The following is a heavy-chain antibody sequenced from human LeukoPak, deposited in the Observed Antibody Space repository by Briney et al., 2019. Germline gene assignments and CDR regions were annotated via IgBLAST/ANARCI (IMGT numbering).Heavy chain of an antibody. Sequence: SGGSLRLSCAASGFTFSDHYMDWVRQAPGKGLEWVGRIKSKTDGGTTDYAAPVKGRFTISRDDSKNTLYLQMNSLKTEDTAVYYCSTTYYYDSSEGYWGQGTLVTVSS. CDR2: IKSKTDGGTT. V-gene: IGHV3-15*07. CDR1: GFTFSDHY. CDR3: STTYYYDSSEGY. J-gene: IGHJ4*02. D-gene: IGHD3-22*01.